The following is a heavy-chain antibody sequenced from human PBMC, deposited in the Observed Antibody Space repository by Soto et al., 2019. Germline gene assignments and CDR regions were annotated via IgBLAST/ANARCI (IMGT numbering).Heavy chain of an antibody. V-gene: IGHV3-43*01. J-gene: IGHJ5*02. CDR1: GFTFDDYT. CDR2: ISWDGGST. D-gene: IGHD3-22*01. CDR3: AKDNGVVVYSWWFDP. Sequence: GGSLRLSCAASGFTFDDYTMHWVRQAPGKGLEWVSLISWDGGSTYYADSVKGRFTISRDNSKNSLYLQMNSLRTEDTALYYCAKDNGVVVYSWWFDPWGQGTLVTVSS.